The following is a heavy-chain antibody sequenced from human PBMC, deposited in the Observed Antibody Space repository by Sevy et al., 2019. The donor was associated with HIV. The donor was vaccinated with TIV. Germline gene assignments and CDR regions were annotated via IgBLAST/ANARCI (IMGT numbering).Heavy chain of an antibody. Sequence: GGSLTLSCAASGFTFSEYGMHWVRHAPGKGLEWVAVISHDGRNNKYNADSVKGRFTISRDNSKNTLYLQMNSLRAEDTAIYYCARDRGEILSSAFNYWGQGTLVTVSS. J-gene: IGHJ4*02. D-gene: IGHD3-10*01. CDR3: ARDRGEILSSAFNY. V-gene: IGHV3-30*04. CDR2: ISHDGRNNK. CDR1: GFTFSEYG.